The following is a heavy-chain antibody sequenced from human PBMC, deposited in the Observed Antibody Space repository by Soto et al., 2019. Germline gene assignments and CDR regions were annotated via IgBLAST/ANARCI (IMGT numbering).Heavy chain of an antibody. CDR3: ARMDPSGVSPDAFDI. D-gene: IGHD2-8*01. J-gene: IGHJ3*02. V-gene: IGHV4-30-4*02. CDR1: GGSISSGGYY. CDR2: IYYSGST. Sequence: SETLSLTCTVSGGSISSGGYYWSWIRQPPGKGLEWIGYIYYSGSTYYHPSLKSRVTISVDTSKNQFSLKLSSVTAADTAVYYCARMDPSGVSPDAFDIWGQGTMVTVSS.